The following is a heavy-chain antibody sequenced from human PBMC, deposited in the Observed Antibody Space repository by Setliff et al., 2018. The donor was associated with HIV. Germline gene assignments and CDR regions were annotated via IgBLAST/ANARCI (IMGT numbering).Heavy chain of an antibody. CDR1: GYSISSGYY. Sequence: SETLSLTCVVSGYSISSGYYWGWIRQPPGKGLEWIGSIYHSGSTYYNPSLKSRVTISVDTSKNQFSLKLSSVTAADTAVYYCARQGIVYYDSPGDAFDIWGQGTMVTVPS. CDR2: IYHSGST. D-gene: IGHD3-22*01. V-gene: IGHV4-38-2*01. CDR3: ARQGIVYYDSPGDAFDI. J-gene: IGHJ3*02.